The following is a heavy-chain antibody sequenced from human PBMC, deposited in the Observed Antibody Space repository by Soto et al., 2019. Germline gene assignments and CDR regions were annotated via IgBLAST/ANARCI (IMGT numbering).Heavy chain of an antibody. J-gene: IGHJ2*01. Sequence: QVQLVESGGGVVQPGRSLRLSCAASGFTFSSYTMHWVRQAPGKGLEWVAIISDDGNNKYYADYVKGRFTISRDNSKNTVYLQMNSLRPEDTDVYYGARDWFSSGWPGWYFALWGRGTLVTVSS. CDR1: GFTFSSYT. D-gene: IGHD6-25*01. CDR2: ISDDGNNK. V-gene: IGHV3-30-3*01. CDR3: ARDWFSSGWPGWYFAL.